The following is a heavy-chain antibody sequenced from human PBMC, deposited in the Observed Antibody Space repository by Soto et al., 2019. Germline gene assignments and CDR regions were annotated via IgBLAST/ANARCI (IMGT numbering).Heavy chain of an antibody. CDR1: GFTFSSYS. CDR3: ARDADDYGDYWFDP. CDR2: ISSSSSYI. Sequence: EVQLVESGGGLVKPGGSLRLSCAASGFTFSSYSMNCVRQAPGKGLEWVSSISSSSSYIYYADSVKGRFTISRDNAKNSLYLQMNSLRAEDTAVYYCARDADDYGDYWFDPWGQGTLVTVSS. V-gene: IGHV3-21*01. D-gene: IGHD4-17*01. J-gene: IGHJ5*02.